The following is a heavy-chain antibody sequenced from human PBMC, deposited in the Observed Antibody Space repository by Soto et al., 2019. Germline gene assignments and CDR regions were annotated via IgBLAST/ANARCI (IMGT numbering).Heavy chain of an antibody. V-gene: IGHV1-69*01. J-gene: IGHJ6*02. CDR2: IIPIFGTA. CDR1: GGTFSSYA. D-gene: IGHD3-22*01. CDR3: ARHYDSSGYYAGTYYYGMDV. Sequence: QVQLVQSGAEVKKPGSSVKVSCKASGGTFSSYAISWVRQAPGQGLEWMGGIIPIFGTANYAQKFQGRVTITADESPSTAYMELSSLRSEDTAVYYCARHYDSSGYYAGTYYYGMDVWGQGTTVTVSS.